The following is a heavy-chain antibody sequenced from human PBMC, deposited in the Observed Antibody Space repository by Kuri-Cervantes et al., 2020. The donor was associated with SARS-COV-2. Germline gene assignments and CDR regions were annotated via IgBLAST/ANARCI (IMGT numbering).Heavy chain of an antibody. J-gene: IGHJ5*02. D-gene: IGHD3-10*01. Sequence: SETLSLTCTVPGGSISSHYWSWIRQPPGKGLEWNGYIYYSGSTNYNPSLKSRVTISVDTSKNQFSLQLSSVTAADTAVYYCARLGYYGSGSYGVDPWGQGTLVTVSS. CDR3: ARLGYYGSGSYGVDP. CDR1: GGSISSHY. CDR2: IYYSGST. V-gene: IGHV4-59*08.